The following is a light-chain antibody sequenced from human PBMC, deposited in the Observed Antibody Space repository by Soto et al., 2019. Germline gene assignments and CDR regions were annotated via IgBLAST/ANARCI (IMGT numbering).Light chain of an antibody. CDR2: EVR. CDR1: SSDVGGYDY. Sequence: QSALTQPASVSGSPGQSITISCTGTSSDVGGYDYVSWYQQYPGKAPKLMIYEVRNRPSGVSNRFSGSKSGNTASLTISGLQAEDEADYYCSSYTSSSTLMVFGGGTKLTVL. J-gene: IGLJ2*01. V-gene: IGLV2-14*01. CDR3: SSYTSSSTLMV.